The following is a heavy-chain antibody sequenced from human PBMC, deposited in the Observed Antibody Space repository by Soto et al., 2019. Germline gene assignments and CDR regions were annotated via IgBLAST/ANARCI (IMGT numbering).Heavy chain of an antibody. Sequence: GGSLRLSCAASGFTFSDYYMSWIRQAPGKGLEWVSYISSSGSTIYYADSVKGRFTISRDNAKNSLYLQMNSLRAEDTAVYYCARSSRLYDFWSGPPVRWGQGTLVTVSS. D-gene: IGHD3-3*01. CDR3: ARSSRLYDFWSGPPVR. V-gene: IGHV3-11*01. CDR1: GFTFSDYY. CDR2: ISSSGSTI. J-gene: IGHJ4*02.